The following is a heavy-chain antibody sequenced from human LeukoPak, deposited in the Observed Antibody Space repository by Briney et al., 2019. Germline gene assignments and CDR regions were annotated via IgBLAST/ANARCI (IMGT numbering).Heavy chain of an antibody. CDR3: ANPDPGIVVVTVDY. CDR1: GFTFSSYA. Sequence: PGGSLRLSCAASGFTFSSYAMSWVRQAPGKGLEWVSAISGSGGSTYYADSVKGRFTISRDNSKNTLYLQMNSLRAEDTAVYYCANPDPGIVVVTVDYWGQGTLVTVSS. J-gene: IGHJ4*02. D-gene: IGHD3-22*01. V-gene: IGHV3-23*01. CDR2: ISGSGGST.